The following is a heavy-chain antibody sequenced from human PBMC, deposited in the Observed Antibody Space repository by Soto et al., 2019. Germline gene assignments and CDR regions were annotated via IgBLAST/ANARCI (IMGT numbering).Heavy chain of an antibody. Sequence: QEQMVESGGGVVQPGRSLRLSCAASEFTISNYFMHWVRQAPGKGLEWVAAISYDGSNIHYADSVKGRFSISRDNSENTLFLQMNRLRAEDTALYSCARGEPYYAMDVWGQGTTVTVSS. D-gene: IGHD1-26*01. V-gene: IGHV3-30-3*01. CDR2: ISYDGSNI. CDR3: ARGEPYYAMDV. J-gene: IGHJ6*02. CDR1: EFTISNYF.